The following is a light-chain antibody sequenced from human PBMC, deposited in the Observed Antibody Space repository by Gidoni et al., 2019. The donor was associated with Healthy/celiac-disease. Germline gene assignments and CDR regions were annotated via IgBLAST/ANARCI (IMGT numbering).Light chain of an antibody. CDR1: QSVSSY. J-gene: IGKJ3*01. Sequence: EIVFTQFPATLSLSPGERATLSCRASQSVSSYLAWYQQKPGQAPRLLIYDASNRATGIPARFSGSGSGTDFTLTISSLEPEDFAVYYCQQRSNWPPFTFGPGTKVDIK. CDR3: QQRSNWPPFT. CDR2: DAS. V-gene: IGKV3-11*01.